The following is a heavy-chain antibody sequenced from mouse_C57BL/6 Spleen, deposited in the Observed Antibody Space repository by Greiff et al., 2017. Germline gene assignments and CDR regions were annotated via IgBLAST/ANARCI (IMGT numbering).Heavy chain of an antibody. CDR1: GYTFTSYW. CDR3: ARWLPSAMDY. Sequence: QVQLQQPGAELVMPGASVKLSCKASGYTFTSYWMHWVKQRPGQGLEWIGEIDPSDSYTNYNQKFKGKSTLTVDKSSSTAYMQLSSLTSEDSAVYYCARWLPSAMDYWGQGTSVTVSS. V-gene: IGHV1-69*01. CDR2: IDPSDSYT. D-gene: IGHD2-2*01. J-gene: IGHJ4*01.